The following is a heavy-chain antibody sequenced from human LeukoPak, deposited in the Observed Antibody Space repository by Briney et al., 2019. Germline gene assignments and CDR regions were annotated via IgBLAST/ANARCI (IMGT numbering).Heavy chain of an antibody. Sequence: SETLSLTCTVSGYSISSGYYWGWIRQPPGKGLEWIGSIYHSGSTYYNPSLKSRVTISVDTSKNQFSLKLSSVTAADTAVYYCARESLYSSGWKVLYYFDYWGQGTLVTVSS. J-gene: IGHJ4*02. D-gene: IGHD6-19*01. CDR3: ARESLYSSGWKVLYYFDY. V-gene: IGHV4-38-2*02. CDR2: IYHSGST. CDR1: GYSISSGYY.